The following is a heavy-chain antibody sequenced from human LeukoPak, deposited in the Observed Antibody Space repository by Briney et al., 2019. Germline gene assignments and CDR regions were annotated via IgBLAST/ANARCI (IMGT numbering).Heavy chain of an antibody. CDR1: GFTFDDYA. Sequence: PGRSLRLSCAASGFTFDDYAMHWVRQAPGKGLEWVSGISWNSGSIGYADSVKGRFTISRDNAKNSLYLQMNSPRAEDTALYYCAKDGMDVWGQGTTVTVSS. J-gene: IGHJ6*02. CDR3: AKDGMDV. V-gene: IGHV3-9*01. CDR2: ISWNSGSI.